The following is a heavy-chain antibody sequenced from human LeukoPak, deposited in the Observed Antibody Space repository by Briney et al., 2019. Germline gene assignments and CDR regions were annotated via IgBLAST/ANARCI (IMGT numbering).Heavy chain of an antibody. CDR1: GGSISSYY. Sequence: PSETLSLTCTVSGGSISSYYWSWIRQPPGKGLEWIGYIYYSGSTNYNPSLKSRVTISVDTSKNQFSLKLSSVTAADTAVYYCARLGIWGRYYYYYYMDVWGKGTTVTISS. CDR3: ARLGIWGRYYYYYYMDV. V-gene: IGHV4-59*01. CDR2: IYYSGST. J-gene: IGHJ6*03. D-gene: IGHD2-21*01.